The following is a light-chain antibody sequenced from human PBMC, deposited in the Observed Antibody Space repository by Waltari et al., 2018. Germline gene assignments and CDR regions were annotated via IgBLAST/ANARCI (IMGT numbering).Light chain of an antibody. J-gene: IGLJ3*02. Sequence: QSALTQPASVSGSPGQSITISCTGTSSDVGFYNLVSCYQQHPGKAPELVVSEVISRPSGVSTLVSGSKSGNTASLTISGLQAEDEADYYCCSYAGRNIWVFGGGTKLTVL. CDR1: SSDVGFYNL. V-gene: IGLV2-23*02. CDR2: EVI. CDR3: CSYAGRNIWV.